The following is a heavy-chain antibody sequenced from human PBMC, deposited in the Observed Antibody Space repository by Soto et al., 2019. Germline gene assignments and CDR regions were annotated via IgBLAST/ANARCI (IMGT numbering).Heavy chain of an antibody. V-gene: IGHV1-46*01. J-gene: IGHJ4*02. D-gene: IGHD5-18*01. CDR1: GYIFTTYY. CDR2: INPSGAGT. CDR3: ARVYGADTAMVDDF. Sequence: QVQLVQSGAEVKKPGASVKVSCRASGYIFTTYYIHWVRQAPGQGLEWMGIINPSGAGTSYAQKFHGRVTMTRDTSASTVYMELSSLRSEDTAVYYCARVYGADTAMVDDFWGQGTLGTVSS.